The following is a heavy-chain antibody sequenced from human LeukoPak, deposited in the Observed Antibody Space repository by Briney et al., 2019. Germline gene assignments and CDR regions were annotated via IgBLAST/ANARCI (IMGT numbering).Heavy chain of an antibody. CDR2: IWYDGSNK. J-gene: IGHJ6*02. D-gene: IGHD3-22*01. Sequence: GGSLRLSCAASGFTFSSCWMIWVRQAPGKGLEWVAVIWYDGSNKYYADSVKGRFTISRDNSKNTLYLQMNSLGAEDTAVYYCARSTGESDSSGYYPPGVYYYGMDVWGQGTTVTVSS. CDR3: ARSTGESDSSGYYPPGVYYYGMDV. CDR1: GFTFSSCW. V-gene: IGHV3-33*08.